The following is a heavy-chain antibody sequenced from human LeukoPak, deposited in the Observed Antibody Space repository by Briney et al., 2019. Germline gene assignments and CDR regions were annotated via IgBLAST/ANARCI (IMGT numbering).Heavy chain of an antibody. CDR3: ARAQLSLDY. CDR2: ISYDGSNK. J-gene: IGHJ4*02. Sequence: GGYLRLSCAASGFTFSTYVMHWVRQAPGKGLEWVAVISYDGSNKYYADSVKGRFTISRDHSKNTLYLQMNTLRPEDTAVYYCARAQLSLDYWGQGTLVTVSS. CDR1: GFTFSTYV. D-gene: IGHD3-16*02. V-gene: IGHV3-30*04.